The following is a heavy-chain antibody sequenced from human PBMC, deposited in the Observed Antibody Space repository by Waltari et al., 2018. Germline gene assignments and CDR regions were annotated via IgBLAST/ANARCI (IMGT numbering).Heavy chain of an antibody. CDR3: ARGPEAEMATSDY. J-gene: IGHJ4*02. V-gene: IGHV4-39*07. CDR1: GGSISSSRYY. D-gene: IGHD5-12*01. CDR2: IYYSGST. Sequence: QLQLQESGPGMVKPSETRSLPCTVPGGSISSSRYYWGWIRQPPVKGLEWIGSIYYSGSTYYNPSLKSRVTISVDTSKNQFSLKLSSVTAADTAVYYCARGPEAEMATSDYWGQGTLVTVSS.